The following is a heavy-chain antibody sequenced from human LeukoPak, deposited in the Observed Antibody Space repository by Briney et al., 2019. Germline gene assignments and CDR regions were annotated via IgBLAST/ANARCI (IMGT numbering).Heavy chain of an antibody. CDR2: FDPEDGET. CDR3: ATALLTMVRGVITPDRGRLDP. J-gene: IGHJ5*02. Sequence: ASVTVSFKASGYTFTSYYMHWVRQAPGKGLEWMGGFDPEDGETIYAQKFQGRVTMTEDTSTDTAYMELSSLRSEDTAVYYCATALLTMVRGVITPDRGRLDPWGQGTLVTVSS. D-gene: IGHD3-10*01. V-gene: IGHV1-24*01. CDR1: GYTFTSYY.